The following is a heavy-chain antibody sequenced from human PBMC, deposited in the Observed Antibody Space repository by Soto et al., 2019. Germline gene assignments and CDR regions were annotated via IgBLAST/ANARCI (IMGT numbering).Heavy chain of an antibody. J-gene: IGHJ4*02. CDR3: ARVRYDRSGFDN. Sequence: QVQLQESGPGLVRPSGALSVTCAVSGDSISRSHWWSWVRQSPGKGLEWIGEISHSVITNYNPSLKSRVTISGDKSKNQLSLKLTTVTAADTAVYYCARVRYDRSGFDNWGQGTLVSVSS. CDR2: ISHSVIT. CDR1: GDSISRSHW. V-gene: IGHV4-4*02. D-gene: IGHD3-22*01.